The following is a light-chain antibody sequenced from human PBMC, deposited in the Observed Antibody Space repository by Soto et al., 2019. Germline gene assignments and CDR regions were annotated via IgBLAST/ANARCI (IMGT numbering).Light chain of an antibody. J-gene: IGKJ1*01. V-gene: IGKV3-15*01. CDR1: QSVSNS. CDR2: GAS. CDR3: QQYNNWPPWT. Sequence: EIVMTQSPATLSVSPGERATLSCRASQSVSNSLAWYQQKPGQAPRLLIYGASTRATGIPARFSGSGSGTEFTLIISSLQSEDFAVYYCQQYNNWPPWTFGQGTKVEIK.